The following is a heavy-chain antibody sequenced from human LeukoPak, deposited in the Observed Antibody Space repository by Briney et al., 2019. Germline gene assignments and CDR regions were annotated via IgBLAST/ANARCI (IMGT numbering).Heavy chain of an antibody. V-gene: IGHV4-34*01. CDR2: INHSGST. Sequence: SETLSLTCAVYGASFSGFYWSWIRQSPGKGLEWIGEINHSGSTNYNPSLKSPVTISVDTSKNQFSLKLSSVTAADTAIYYCARHRKRSGGYFGSGHDAFDIWGQGTMVTVSS. J-gene: IGHJ3*02. CDR3: ARHRKRSGGYFGSGHDAFDI. CDR1: GASFSGFY. D-gene: IGHD3-22*01.